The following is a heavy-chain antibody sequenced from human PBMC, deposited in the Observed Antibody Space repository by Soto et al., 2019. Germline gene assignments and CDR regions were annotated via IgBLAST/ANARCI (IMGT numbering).Heavy chain of an antibody. Sequence: GGSLRLSCAASGFTFSSYAMSWVRQAPGKGLEWVSAISGSGGSTYYADSVKGRFTISRDNSKNTLYLQMNSLRAEDPTVYYCAKVVVMFYYYYYGMDVWGQGTTVTVSS. V-gene: IGHV3-23*01. D-gene: IGHD3-22*01. CDR2: ISGSGGST. J-gene: IGHJ6*02. CDR1: GFTFSSYA. CDR3: AKVVVMFYYYYYGMDV.